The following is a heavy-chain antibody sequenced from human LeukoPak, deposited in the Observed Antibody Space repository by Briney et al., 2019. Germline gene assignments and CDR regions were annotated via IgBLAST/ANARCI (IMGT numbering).Heavy chain of an antibody. D-gene: IGHD5-18*01. V-gene: IGHV4-30-4*01. CDR2: IYYSGST. CDR1: GGSISSGDYY. J-gene: IGHJ4*02. Sequence: SETLSLTCTVSGGSISSGDYYWSWIRQPPGKGLEWIGYIYYSGSTYYNPSLKSRVTISVDTSKNQFSLKLSSVTAADTALYYCARHGGYSNGYARYFDYWGQGTLVTVSS. CDR3: ARHGGYSNGYARYFDY.